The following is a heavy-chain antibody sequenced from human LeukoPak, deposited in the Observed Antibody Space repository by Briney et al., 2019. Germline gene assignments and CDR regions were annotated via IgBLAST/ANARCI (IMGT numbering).Heavy chain of an antibody. CDR3: AADLYGSGGYYMDV. CDR2: IVVGSGNT. Sequence: SVKVSCKAPGFTFTSSAMQWVRHARGQRLEWIGWIVVGSGNTNYAKKFQERVTITRDMSTRTAYMEMSSLRSEDTAVYYCAADLYGSGGYYMDVWGKGTTVTISS. D-gene: IGHD3-10*01. J-gene: IGHJ6*03. CDR1: GFTFTSSA. V-gene: IGHV1-58*02.